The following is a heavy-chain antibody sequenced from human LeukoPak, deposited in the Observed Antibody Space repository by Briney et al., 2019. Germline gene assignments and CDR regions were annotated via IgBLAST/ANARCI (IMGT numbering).Heavy chain of an antibody. CDR3: AKGQRVVVPSTTILDV. D-gene: IGHD3-3*01. J-gene: IGHJ6*03. V-gene: IGHV3-23*01. Sequence: QAGGSLRLSCAASGFTFGRYAMTWVRQAPGRGLEWVSIISDDGGATYYSDSVKGRFTISRDNCKNTLYLQMNSLRAEDTAVYYCAKGQRVVVPSTTILDVWGKGTTVTVSS. CDR1: GFTFGRYA. CDR2: ISDDGGAT.